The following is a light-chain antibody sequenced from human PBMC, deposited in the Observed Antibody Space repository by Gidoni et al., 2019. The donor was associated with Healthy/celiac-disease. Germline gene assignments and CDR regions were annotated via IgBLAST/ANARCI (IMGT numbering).Light chain of an antibody. Sequence: QSVLTQPPSAFGTPGQRATISCSGSSSNIGSNPVNWYQQLPGTAPKLLIYSNNQRPSGVPDRFSGSKSGTSASLAISGLQSEDEADYYCAAWDDSLNGPHVVFGGGTKLTVL. CDR2: SNN. J-gene: IGLJ2*01. V-gene: IGLV1-44*01. CDR1: SSNIGSNP. CDR3: AAWDDSLNGPHVV.